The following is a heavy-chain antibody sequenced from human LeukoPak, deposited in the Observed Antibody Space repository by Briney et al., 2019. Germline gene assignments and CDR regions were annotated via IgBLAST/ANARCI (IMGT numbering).Heavy chain of an antibody. CDR2: INAGNGNT. CDR1: GYTFTSYA. Sequence: ASVKVSCKASGYTFTSYAMHWVRQAPGQRLEWMGWINAGNGNTKYSRKFQGRVTITRDTSASTAYMELSSLRSEDTAVYYCARDDSSSWSLDYWGQGTLVTVSS. CDR3: ARDDSSSWSLDY. J-gene: IGHJ4*02. D-gene: IGHD6-13*01. V-gene: IGHV1-3*01.